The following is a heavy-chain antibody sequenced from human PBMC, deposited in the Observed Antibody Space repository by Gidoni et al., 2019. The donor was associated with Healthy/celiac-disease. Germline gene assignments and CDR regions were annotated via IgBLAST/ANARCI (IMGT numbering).Heavy chain of an antibody. CDR3: ARDRGGSGWYGMDV. J-gene: IGHJ6*02. CDR2: IWYDGSNK. Sequence: QVQLVESGGCVVQPGRSLRRSCAASGFTVSSYGLHWVRQAPCKGLEWVAVIWYDGSNKYYADSVKCRFTISRDNSKNTLYLQMNSRRAEDTAVYYCARDRGGSGWYGMDVWGQGTTVTVSS. V-gene: IGHV3-33*01. D-gene: IGHD6-19*01. CDR1: GFTVSSYG.